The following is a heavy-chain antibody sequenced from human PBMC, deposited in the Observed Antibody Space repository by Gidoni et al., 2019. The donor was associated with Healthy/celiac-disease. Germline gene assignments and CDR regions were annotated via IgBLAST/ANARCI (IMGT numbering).Heavy chain of an antibody. D-gene: IGHD3-3*01. J-gene: IGHJ4*02. CDR2: INHSGST. CDR3: ARGPARYYDFWSGYYTTFFDY. CDR1: GGSFSGYY. V-gene: IGHV4-34*01. Sequence: QVQLQQWGAGLVKPSETRSLTCAVYGGSFSGYYWSWIRQPPGKGLEWIGEINHSGSTNYNPSLKSRVTISVDTSKNQFSLKLSSVTAADTAVYYCARGPARYYDFWSGYYTTFFDYWGQGTLVTVSS.